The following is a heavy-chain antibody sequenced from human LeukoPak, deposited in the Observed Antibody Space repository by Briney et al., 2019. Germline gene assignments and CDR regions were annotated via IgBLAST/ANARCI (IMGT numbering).Heavy chain of an antibody. J-gene: IGHJ6*04. CDR3: ARDKGSGSFYYYYGMDV. D-gene: IGHD3-10*01. CDR2: IIPIFGTA. CDR1: GGTFSSYA. V-gene: IGHV1-69*13. Sequence: ASVKVSCKASGGTFSSYAISWVRQAPGQGLEWMGGIIPIFGTANYAQKFQGRVTITADESTGTAYMELSSLRSEDTAVYYCARDKGSGSFYYYYGMDVWGKGTTVTVSS.